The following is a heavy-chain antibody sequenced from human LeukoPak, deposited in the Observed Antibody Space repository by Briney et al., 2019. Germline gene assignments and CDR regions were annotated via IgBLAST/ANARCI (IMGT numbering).Heavy chain of an antibody. CDR3: AKKVDSYGFDY. Sequence: GGSLRLSCAASGFTFSSYSMNWVRQAPGKGLEWVSAISGGGGSTYYADSVKGRFTISRDNSKNTLYLQMNSLRAEDTAVYYCAKKVDSYGFDYWGQGTLVTVSS. CDR1: GFTFSSYS. V-gene: IGHV3-23*01. D-gene: IGHD5-18*01. J-gene: IGHJ4*02. CDR2: ISGGGGST.